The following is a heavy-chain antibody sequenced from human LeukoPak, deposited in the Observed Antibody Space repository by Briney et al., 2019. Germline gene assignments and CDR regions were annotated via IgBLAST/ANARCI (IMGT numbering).Heavy chain of an antibody. CDR2: FDPEDGET. D-gene: IGHD4-11*01. J-gene: IGHJ6*02. CDR3: ATSRHAYSNYGYYYYGMDV. V-gene: IGHV1-24*01. Sequence: ASVKVSCKVSGYTLTELSMHWVRQAPGKGLEWMGGFDPEDGETTYAQKFQGRVTMTEDTSTDTAYMELSSLRSEDTAVYYCATSRHAYSNYGYYYYGMDVWGQGTTVTVSS. CDR1: GYTLTELS.